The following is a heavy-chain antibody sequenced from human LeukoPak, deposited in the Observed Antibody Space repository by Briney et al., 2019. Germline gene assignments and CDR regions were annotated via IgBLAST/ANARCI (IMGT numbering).Heavy chain of an antibody. J-gene: IGHJ4*02. CDR2: NYSSGST. Sequence: PSETLSLTCTVSGGSINNYYWSWIRQPPGKGLEWFGCNYSSGSTNYSPSLKSRVPISVDTSKNQFSLKLSSVTAADTAVYYCARGSNYYYGSGSYYTRKYYFDYWGQGTLVTVSS. D-gene: IGHD3-10*01. CDR3: ARGSNYYYGSGSYYTRKYYFDY. V-gene: IGHV4-59*12. CDR1: GGSINNYY.